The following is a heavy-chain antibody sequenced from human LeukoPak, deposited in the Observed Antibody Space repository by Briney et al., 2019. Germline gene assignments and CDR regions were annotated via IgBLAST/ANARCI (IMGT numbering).Heavy chain of an antibody. D-gene: IGHD6-19*01. Sequence: GGSLRLSCAASGFTFSSYAMSWVRQAPGKGLEWVSTFSGGGGITYNPDSVKGRFTISRDNSKNTLYLQMNSLGVEDTAVYYCAKDRWSSSGGGFDYWGQGTLVTVSS. CDR1: GFTFSSYA. CDR3: AKDRWSSSGGGFDY. V-gene: IGHV3-23*01. J-gene: IGHJ4*02. CDR2: FSGGGGIT.